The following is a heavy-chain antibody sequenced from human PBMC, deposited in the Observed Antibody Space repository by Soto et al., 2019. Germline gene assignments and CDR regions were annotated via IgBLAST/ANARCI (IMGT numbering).Heavy chain of an antibody. CDR1: GGSISSSSYY. CDR3: ARQGGYSGYDNDY. Sequence: SETLSLTCTVSGGSISSSSYYWGWIRQPPGKGLEWIGSIYYSGSTYYNPSLKSRVTISVDTSKNQFSLKLSSVTAADTAVYYCARQGGYSGYDNDYWGQGTLVTVSS. V-gene: IGHV4-39*01. J-gene: IGHJ4*02. D-gene: IGHD5-12*01. CDR2: IYYSGST.